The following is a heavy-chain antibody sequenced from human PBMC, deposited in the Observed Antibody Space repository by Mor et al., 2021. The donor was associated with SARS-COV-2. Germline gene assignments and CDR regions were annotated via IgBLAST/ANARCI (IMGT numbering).Heavy chain of an antibody. CDR3: ARYDSSGYYH. V-gene: IGHV3-64D*06. D-gene: IGHD3-22*01. CDR2: ISSNGGST. Sequence: VSAISSNGGSTYYADSVKGRFTISRDNSKNTLYLQMSSLRAEDTAVYYCARYDSSGYYHWGQGTL. J-gene: IGHJ5*02.